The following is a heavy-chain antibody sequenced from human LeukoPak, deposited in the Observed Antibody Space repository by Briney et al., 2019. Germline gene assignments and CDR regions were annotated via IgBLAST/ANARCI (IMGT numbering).Heavy chain of an antibody. CDR3: ARSIAAAGRKNWFDP. D-gene: IGHD6-13*01. V-gene: IGHV3-48*03. CDR1: GFTFSSYE. Sequence: SGGSLRLSCAASGFTFSSYEMNWVRQAPGKGLEWVSYISSSGSTIYYADSVKGRFTISRDNAKNTLYLQMNSLRVEDTAVYYCARSIAAAGRKNWFDPWGQGTLVTVSS. J-gene: IGHJ5*02. CDR2: ISSSGSTI.